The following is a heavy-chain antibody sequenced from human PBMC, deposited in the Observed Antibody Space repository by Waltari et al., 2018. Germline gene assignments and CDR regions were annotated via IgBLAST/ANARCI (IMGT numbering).Heavy chain of an antibody. CDR3: ARGHQPPAAFDI. J-gene: IGHJ3*02. V-gene: IGHV4-4*07. CDR2: IYTSGST. CDR1: GSSLRSSS. Sequence: QVQLQESGPGLVKPSATLSLTCPVSGSSLRSSSWSWIRQPAGKGLEWIGRIYTSGSTNYNPSLKSRVTMSVDTSKNQFSLKLSSVTAADTAVYYCARGHQPPAAFDIWGQGTMVTVSS.